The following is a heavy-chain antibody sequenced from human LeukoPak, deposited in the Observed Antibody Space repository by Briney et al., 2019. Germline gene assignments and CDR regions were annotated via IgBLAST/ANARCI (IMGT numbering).Heavy chain of an antibody. J-gene: IGHJ4*02. Sequence: SETLSLTCTLSGGSMTTHHWNWIRQTPGKGLEWIGYVFDSGRTKVNPSLKSRVTLSADTSKNQLSLRLSSVTAADTAMYYCTAIKRGDIFGYFDFWGQGILVTVSS. CDR1: GGSMTTHH. CDR3: TAIKRGDIFGYFDF. V-gene: IGHV4-59*11. CDR2: VFDSGRT. D-gene: IGHD5-18*01.